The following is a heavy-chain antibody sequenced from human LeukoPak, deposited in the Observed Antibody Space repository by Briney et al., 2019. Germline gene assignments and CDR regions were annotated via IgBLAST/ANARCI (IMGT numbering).Heavy chain of an antibody. D-gene: IGHD3-22*01. Sequence: GGSLRLSCAASGFTFSSYSMNWVRQAPGKGLEWVSYISSSSSTIYYADSVKGRFTISRDNAKSSLYLQMNSLRAEDTAVYYCARAGRYSYDSSGYYYDAFDIWGQGTMVTVSS. CDR2: ISSSSSTI. CDR3: ARAGRYSYDSSGYYYDAFDI. CDR1: GFTFSSYS. J-gene: IGHJ3*02. V-gene: IGHV3-48*01.